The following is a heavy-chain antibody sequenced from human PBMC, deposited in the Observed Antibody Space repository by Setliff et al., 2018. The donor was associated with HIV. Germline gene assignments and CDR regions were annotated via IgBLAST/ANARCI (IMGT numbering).Heavy chain of an antibody. V-gene: IGHV4-59*08. Sequence: PSETLSLTCTVSGASIRSDYWSWIRQPPGKGLEWIGYSHYSGSTIYSPSLTGRVTISVDTSKNQFSLKLSSVTAADTAVYYCASARIPTGGTSTSFDYWGQGTLVTVSS. CDR1: GASIRSDY. J-gene: IGHJ4*02. CDR3: ASARIPTGGTSTSFDY. D-gene: IGHD1-1*01. CDR2: SHYSGST.